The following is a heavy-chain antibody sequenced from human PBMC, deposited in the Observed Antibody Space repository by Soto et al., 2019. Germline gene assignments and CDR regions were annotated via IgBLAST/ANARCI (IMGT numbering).Heavy chain of an antibody. CDR3: ARHEGLDIVVVVAATSSFDY. Sequence: SETLSLTCTVSGGSISSSSYYWGWIRQPPGKGLEWIGSIYYSGSTYYNPSLKSRVTISVDTSKNQFSLKLSSVTAADTAVYYCARHEGLDIVVVVAATSSFDYWGQGTLVTVSS. CDR1: GGSISSSSYY. CDR2: IYYSGST. J-gene: IGHJ4*02. V-gene: IGHV4-39*01. D-gene: IGHD2-15*01.